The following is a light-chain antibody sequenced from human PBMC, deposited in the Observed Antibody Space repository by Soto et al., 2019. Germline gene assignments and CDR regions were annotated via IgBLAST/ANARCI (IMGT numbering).Light chain of an antibody. CDR2: GAS. Sequence: PGARATLSCRASQSFSSTFFAWYQQKPGQAPRLLIYGASSRATGIPDRFSGSGSGTDFTLTISRLEPEDFAVYYCQQYASSVTFDQGTKVEIK. V-gene: IGKV3-20*01. CDR3: QQYASSVT. J-gene: IGKJ1*01. CDR1: QSFSSTF.